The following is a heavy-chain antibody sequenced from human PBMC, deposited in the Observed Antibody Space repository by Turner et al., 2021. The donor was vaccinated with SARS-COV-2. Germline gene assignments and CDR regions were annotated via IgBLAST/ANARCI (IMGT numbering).Heavy chain of an antibody. CDR1: GFTFDDYA. Sequence: EVQLVESGGGLVQPGRSLSLSCAASGFTFDDYAIHWVRQAPGKGLEWVSGVSWNSGTIGYADSVKGRFTISRDNAKNSLYLQLNSLRAEDTALYYCAKDRGYGDYSQYGMDVWGQGTTVTVSS. J-gene: IGHJ6*02. V-gene: IGHV3-9*01. CDR2: VSWNSGTI. CDR3: AKDRGYGDYSQYGMDV. D-gene: IGHD4-17*01.